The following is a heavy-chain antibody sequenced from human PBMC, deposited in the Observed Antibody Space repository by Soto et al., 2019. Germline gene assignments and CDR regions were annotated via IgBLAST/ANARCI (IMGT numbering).Heavy chain of an antibody. CDR3: ARTVSSRLSGTYFDS. CDR2: IYYSGST. D-gene: IGHD3-10*01. J-gene: IGHJ4*02. Sequence: SETLSLTCSVYGGSISTHYWSWILQPPRKGLEWIGYIYYSGSTNYKPSLSSRVTIAIDTPKTQFSLKLTSVTAADTAVYYCARTVSSRLSGTYFDSWGQGVLVTVS. CDR1: GGSISTHY. V-gene: IGHV4-59*08.